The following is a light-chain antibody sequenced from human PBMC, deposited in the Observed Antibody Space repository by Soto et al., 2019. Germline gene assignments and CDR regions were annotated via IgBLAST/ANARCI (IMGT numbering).Light chain of an antibody. CDR2: NVN. V-gene: IGLV2-14*03. CDR1: SSDIGGYNY. CDR3: NAYTTSATQVL. J-gene: IGLJ2*01. Sequence: QSALTQPASVSGSPGQSITISCTGTSSDIGGYNYVSWYQQRPGKAPRLIIYNVNDRPSGVSDRFSGSKSGNTASLTISGLQTEDEADDFCNAYTTSATQVLFGGGTKVTVL.